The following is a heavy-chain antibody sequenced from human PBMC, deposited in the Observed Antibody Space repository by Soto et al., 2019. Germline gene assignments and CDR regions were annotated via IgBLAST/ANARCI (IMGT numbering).Heavy chain of an antibody. CDR2: INHSGSI. J-gene: IGHJ4*02. CDR3: ARDPRWYYDSSGYYLDY. Sequence: PSETLSLTCAVYGGSFSGYYWSWIRQPPGKGLEWIGEINHSGSINYNPSLKSRVTISVDTSKNQFSLKLSSVTAADTAVYYCARDPRWYYDSSGYYLDYWGQGTLVTVSS. V-gene: IGHV4-34*01. CDR1: GGSFSGYY. D-gene: IGHD3-22*01.